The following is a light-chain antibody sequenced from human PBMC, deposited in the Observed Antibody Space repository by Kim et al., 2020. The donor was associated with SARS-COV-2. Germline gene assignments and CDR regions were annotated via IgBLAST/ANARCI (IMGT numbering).Light chain of an antibody. V-gene: IGLV2-14*03. CDR3: SSYTSSSTLYV. Sequence: QSFPIPCTETRSEFGGYNYVSWYQQHPGKAPKLMIYDVSNRPSGVSNRFSGSKSGNTASLTISGLQAEDETDYYCSSYTSSSTLYVFGTGTKVTVL. CDR2: DVS. CDR1: RSEFGGYNY. J-gene: IGLJ1*01.